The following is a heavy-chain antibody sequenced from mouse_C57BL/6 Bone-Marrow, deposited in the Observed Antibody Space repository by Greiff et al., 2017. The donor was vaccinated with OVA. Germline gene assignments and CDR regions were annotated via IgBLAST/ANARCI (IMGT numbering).Heavy chain of an antibody. CDR3: ARVRYGNYMFAY. CDR2: ISDGGSYT. D-gene: IGHD2-1*01. CDR1: GFTFSSYA. V-gene: IGHV5-4*01. J-gene: IGHJ3*01. Sequence: EVQRVESGGGLVKPGGSLKLSCAASGFTFSSYAMSWVRQTPEKRLEWVATISDGGSYTYYPDNVKGRFTISRDNAKNNLYLQMSHLKSEDTAMYYCARVRYGNYMFAYWGQGTLVTVSA.